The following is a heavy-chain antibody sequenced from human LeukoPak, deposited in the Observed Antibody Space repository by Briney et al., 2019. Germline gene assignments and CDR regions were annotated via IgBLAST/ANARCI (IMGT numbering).Heavy chain of an antibody. CDR3: ASEGPYYDSSGYPTRTDAFDI. D-gene: IGHD3-22*01. V-gene: IGHV3-53*01. J-gene: IGHJ3*02. Sequence: GGSLRLSCAASGFTVSSNYMSRVRQAPGKGLEWVSVIYSGGSTYYADSVKGRFTISRDSSKNTLYLQMNSLRAEDTAVYYCASEGPYYDSSGYPTRTDAFDIWGQGTMVTVSS. CDR1: GFTVSSNY. CDR2: IYSGGST.